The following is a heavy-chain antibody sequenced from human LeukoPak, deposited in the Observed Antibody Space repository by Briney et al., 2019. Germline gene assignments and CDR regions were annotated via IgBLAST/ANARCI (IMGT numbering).Heavy chain of an antibody. CDR3: AKDGLMRFFDY. V-gene: IGHV3-30*18. CDR2: ISNDGNNK. J-gene: IGHJ4*02. Sequence: GRSLRLSCAASGFIFSSYGMYWGRQAPGKGLEWVAVISNDGNNKEYADSVKGRFTISRDNSKNTLYLQMNSLRADDTAVYHCAKDGLMRFFDYWGQGTLVTVSS. CDR1: GFIFSSYG. D-gene: IGHD2-8*01.